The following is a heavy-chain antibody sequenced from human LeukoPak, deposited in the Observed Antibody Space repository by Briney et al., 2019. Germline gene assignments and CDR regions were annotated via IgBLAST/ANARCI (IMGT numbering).Heavy chain of an antibody. CDR3: ARPYCTSTSCPFDY. V-gene: IGHV3-33*01. D-gene: IGHD2-2*01. CDR2: IWYGGSNK. J-gene: IGHJ4*02. CDR1: GFTFNSYG. Sequence: GGSLRLSCAASGFTFNSYGMHWVRQAPGKGLEWVAVIWYGGSNKYYADSVKGRFAISRDNSKNTLYLQMNSLRAEDTAVYYCARPYCTSTSCPFDYWGRGTLVTVSS.